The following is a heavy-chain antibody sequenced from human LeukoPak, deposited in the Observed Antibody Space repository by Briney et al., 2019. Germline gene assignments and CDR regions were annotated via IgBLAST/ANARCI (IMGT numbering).Heavy chain of an antibody. Sequence: SGGSLRLSCAASGFTFSSYSMNWVRQAPGKGLEWVSSISSSSSYIYYADSVKGRFTISRDNAKNSLYLQMNSLRAEDTAVYYCARSLIRGYHDAFDIWGQGTMVTVSS. CDR1: GFTFSSYS. CDR2: ISSSSSYI. J-gene: IGHJ3*02. CDR3: ARSLIRGYHDAFDI. D-gene: IGHD5-18*01. V-gene: IGHV3-21*01.